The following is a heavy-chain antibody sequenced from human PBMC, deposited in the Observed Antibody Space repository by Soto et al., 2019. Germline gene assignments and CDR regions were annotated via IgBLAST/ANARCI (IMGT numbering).Heavy chain of an antibody. V-gene: IGHV2-5*02. D-gene: IGHD3-3*01. CDR1: GFSLTTSGVG. J-gene: IGHJ4*02. Sequence: QITLNESGPTVVKPTETLTLTCTFSGFSLTTSGVGVGWVRQSPGKAPEWLAFLYLDDDKRYSTSLKSRLTTTKDTSKNQVVLTMANVDPADTATYYCAHRVLRAVFGLVTTTAIYFDFWGQGTPVVVSS. CDR2: LYLDDDK. CDR3: AHRVLRAVFGLVTTTAIYFDF.